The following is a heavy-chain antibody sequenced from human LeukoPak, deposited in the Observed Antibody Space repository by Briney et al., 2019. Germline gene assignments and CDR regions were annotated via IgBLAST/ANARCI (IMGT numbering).Heavy chain of an antibody. J-gene: IGHJ4*02. Sequence: SETLSLTCSFSGGSINYYYWSWIRQPPGKGLEWLGYIYHTGSTNYNPSLKSRVTISLDTSKNEFYLKVTSVTAADTAVYYCARDAGTYPDLQYFEDWGQGALVTVSS. CDR3: ARDAGTYPDLQYFED. CDR2: IYHTGST. D-gene: IGHD1-26*01. V-gene: IGHV4-59*01. CDR1: GGSINYYY.